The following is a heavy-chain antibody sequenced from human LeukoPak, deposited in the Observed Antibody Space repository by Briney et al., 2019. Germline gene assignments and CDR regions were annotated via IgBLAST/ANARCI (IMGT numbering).Heavy chain of an antibody. CDR2: INHSGST. J-gene: IGHJ4*02. CDR1: GGSFSGYY. Sequence: PSETLSLTCAVYGGSFSGYYWSWIRQPPGKGLEWIGEINHSGSTNYNPSLKSRVTISVDTYKNQFSLKLSSVTAADTAVYYCAREQAIAAAGVYYFDYWGQGTMVTVSS. CDR3: AREQAIAAAGVYYFDY. D-gene: IGHD6-13*01. V-gene: IGHV4-34*01.